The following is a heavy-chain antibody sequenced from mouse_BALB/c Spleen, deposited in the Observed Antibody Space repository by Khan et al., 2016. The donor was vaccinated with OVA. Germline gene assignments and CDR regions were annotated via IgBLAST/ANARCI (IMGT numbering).Heavy chain of an antibody. CDR1: GYSFTGYF. J-gene: IGHJ2*01. D-gene: IGHD1-1*01. CDR3: TRIYGSDFDY. CDR2: INPHVGET. V-gene: IGHV1-20*02. Sequence: EVQLQQSGPELVKPGASVKISCKASGYSFTGYFMNWVMRSHGKSLEWIGRINPHVGETFFNPKFKGKATLTVDESSSTAHMELRSLASEDSAVYYCTRIYGSDFDYWGQGTTLTVSS.